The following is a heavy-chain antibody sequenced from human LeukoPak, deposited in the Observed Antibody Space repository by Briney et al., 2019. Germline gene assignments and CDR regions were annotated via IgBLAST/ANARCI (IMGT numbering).Heavy chain of an antibody. CDR1: GYTFTSYG. CDR3: ARDLEDIVVVPAAIVYFQH. D-gene: IGHD2-2*02. V-gene: IGHV1-18*01. J-gene: IGHJ1*01. CDR2: ISAYNGNT. Sequence: ASVKVACKASGYTFTSYGISWVRQAPGQGLEWMGWISAYNGNTNYAQTLQGRVTMTTDTSTSTAYMELRSLRSDDTAVYYCARDLEDIVVVPAAIVYFQHWGQGTLVTVSS.